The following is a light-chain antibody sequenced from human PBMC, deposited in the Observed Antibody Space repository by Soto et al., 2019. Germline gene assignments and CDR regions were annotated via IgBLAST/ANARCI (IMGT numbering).Light chain of an antibody. CDR3: QQYNNWPT. Sequence: EIVMTQSPATLSVSPGERATLSCRASQSVNSNLAWYQQKPGQAPRLLIYGASPRATGVPARFSGSGSGTEFPLTVSSLQSEYFAVYFGQQYNNWPTFGKGTNVEIK. CDR2: GAS. CDR1: QSVNSN. J-gene: IGKJ1*01. V-gene: IGKV3-15*01.